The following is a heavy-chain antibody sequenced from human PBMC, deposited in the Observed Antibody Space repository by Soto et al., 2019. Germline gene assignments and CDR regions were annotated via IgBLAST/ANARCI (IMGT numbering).Heavy chain of an antibody. CDR3: ARGPSGDKVDY. J-gene: IGHJ4*02. CDR1: GGSINTVNYF. V-gene: IGHV4-30-4*01. Sequence: QVQLQESGPGLVKPSQTLSLTCTVSGGSINTVNYFWSWIRQSPDKGLEWIGHICNGGTSYNNPSLTSRVTISVDTSNNQFSLKLGSVSAADTAVYYCARGPSGDKVDYWGQGTLVTVSS. D-gene: IGHD7-27*01. CDR2: ICNGGTS.